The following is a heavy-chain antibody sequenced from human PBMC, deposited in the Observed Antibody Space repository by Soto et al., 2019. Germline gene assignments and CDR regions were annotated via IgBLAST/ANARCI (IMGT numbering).Heavy chain of an antibody. V-gene: IGHV1-69*06. CDR2: IIPIFGTA. CDR3: ARTTYSSGWLISEGGYYYYGMDG. J-gene: IGHJ6*02. CDR1: GGTFSSYA. D-gene: IGHD6-19*01. Sequence: SVQVSCKASGGTFSSYAISWVRQAPGQGLEWMGGIIPIFGTANYAQKFQGRVTITADKSTSPASMEVSSLISEDAAVCYCARTTYSSGWLISEGGYYYYGMDGWGQGTTVTVSS.